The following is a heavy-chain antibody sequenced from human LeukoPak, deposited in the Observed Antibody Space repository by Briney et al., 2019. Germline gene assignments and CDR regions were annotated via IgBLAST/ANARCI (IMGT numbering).Heavy chain of an antibody. Sequence: PGGSQRLSCAASGFTFSSYSMNRVRQAPGEGLEWVSSISSSSSYIYYADSVKGRFTISRDNAKNSLYLQMNSLRAEDTAVYYCASSLSGWYRSDYWGQGTLVTVSS. CDR2: ISSSSSYI. V-gene: IGHV3-21*01. J-gene: IGHJ4*02. CDR1: GFTFSSYS. CDR3: ASSLSGWYRSDY. D-gene: IGHD6-19*01.